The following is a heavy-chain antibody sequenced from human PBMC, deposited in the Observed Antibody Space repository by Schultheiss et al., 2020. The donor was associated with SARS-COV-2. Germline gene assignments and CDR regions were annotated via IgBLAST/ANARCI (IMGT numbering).Heavy chain of an antibody. J-gene: IGHJ6*02. D-gene: IGHD3-3*01. CDR1: GFTFSSYS. CDR2: IWYDGSNK. CDR3: ARDPASYYDFWSGYVIGYGMDV. V-gene: IGHV3-33*08. Sequence: GGSLRLSCAASGFTFSSYSMNWVRQAPGKGLEWVAVIWYDGSNKYYADSVKGRFTISRDNSKNTLYLQMNSLRAEDTAVYYCARDPASYYDFWSGYVIGYGMDVWGQGTTVTVSS.